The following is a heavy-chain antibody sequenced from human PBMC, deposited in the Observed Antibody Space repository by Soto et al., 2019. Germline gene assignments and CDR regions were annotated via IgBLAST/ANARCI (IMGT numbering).Heavy chain of an antibody. CDR2: IYYSGST. D-gene: IGHD6-13*01. Sequence: QVQLQESGPGLVKPSETLSLTCTVSGGSISSYYWSWIRQPPGKGLEWIGYIYYSGSTNYNPSLKSRDTISVDTPKNQFSQKLSSVNAADTAVYYCARESWSSSWYDYWGQGTLVTVSS. CDR3: ARESWSSSWYDY. CDR1: GGSISSYY. J-gene: IGHJ4*02. V-gene: IGHV4-59*01.